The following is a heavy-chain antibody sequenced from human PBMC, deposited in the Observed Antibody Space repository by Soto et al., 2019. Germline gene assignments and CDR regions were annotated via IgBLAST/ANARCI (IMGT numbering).Heavy chain of an antibody. CDR3: ARDKITGLFDY. CDR1: GGSISSGGYY. Sequence: SETLSLTCTVSGGSISSGGYYWSWIRQHPGKGLEWIGYIYYSGSTYYSPSLKSRVTISVDTSKNQFSLKLSSVTAADTAVYYCARDKITGLFDYWGQGTLVTVPQ. CDR2: IYYSGST. J-gene: IGHJ4*02. V-gene: IGHV4-31*03. D-gene: IGHD2-8*02.